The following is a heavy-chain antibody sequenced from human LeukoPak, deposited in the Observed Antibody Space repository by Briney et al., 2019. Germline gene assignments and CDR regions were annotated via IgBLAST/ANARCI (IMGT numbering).Heavy chain of an antibody. D-gene: IGHD3-16*02. CDR2: ISSRSSYT. Sequence: TGGSLRLSCAASGFIFSTYDMNWFRQAPGKGLEWVSSISSRSSYTFYADSVKGRFTISRDNAKSSLFLQMNSLRVEDTAVYYCARDMKPSQLSEYWGQGTLVTVSS. CDR1: GFIFSTYD. V-gene: IGHV3-21*01. J-gene: IGHJ4*02. CDR3: ARDMKPSQLSEY.